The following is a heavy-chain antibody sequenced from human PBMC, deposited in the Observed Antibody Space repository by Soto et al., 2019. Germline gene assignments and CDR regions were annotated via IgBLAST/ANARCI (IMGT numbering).Heavy chain of an antibody. CDR1: AASMRTPNYY. V-gene: IGHV4-39*01. D-gene: IGHD2-2*01. CDR2: IYYSGTT. J-gene: IGHJ4*02. Sequence: QLQLQESGPGLVKLSTTLSLPCNVSAASMRTPNYYWVWIRHPPGTGLECIGRIYYSGTTYYRPFVKSRFAISADTSKNQFSLGLDSVAAADTAVYFGAAVVPAVRGDYWGQGALITVSS. CDR3: AAVVPAVRGDY.